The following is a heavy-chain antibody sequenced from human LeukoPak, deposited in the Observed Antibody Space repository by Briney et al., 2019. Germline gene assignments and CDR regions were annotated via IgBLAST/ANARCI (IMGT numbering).Heavy chain of an antibody. D-gene: IGHD1-7*01. CDR1: AFTFSSYA. Sequence: PGGSLRLSCAASAFTFSSYAMHWVRQAPGKGLEWVAFIRYDGNNKYYADSVKGRFTISRDNSGNTLYIQMNSLKAEDTAVYYCAKELELRTYYYYYMDVWGKGTTVTVSS. J-gene: IGHJ6*03. CDR2: IRYDGNNK. CDR3: AKELELRTYYYYYMDV. V-gene: IGHV3-30*02.